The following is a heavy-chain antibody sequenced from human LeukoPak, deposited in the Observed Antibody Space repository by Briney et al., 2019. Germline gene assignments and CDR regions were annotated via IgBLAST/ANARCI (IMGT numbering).Heavy chain of an antibody. D-gene: IGHD1-1*01. CDR2: IKQDGSET. V-gene: IGHV3-7*03. CDR1: GFTFTSYW. J-gene: IGHJ5*02. CDR3: ARDGPFSSPTSGWFYP. Sequence: GSLRLSCAASGFTFTSYWMSWVRQAPGKGLEWVANIKQDGSETHYVDSVKGRFTISRGNAKNSLFLQMNSLTAEDTAVYSCARDGPFSSPTSGWFYPWGQGTLVTVSS.